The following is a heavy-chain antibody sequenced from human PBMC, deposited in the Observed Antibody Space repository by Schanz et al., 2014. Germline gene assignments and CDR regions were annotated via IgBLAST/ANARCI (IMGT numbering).Heavy chain of an antibody. CDR2: IKQDGSEK. J-gene: IGHJ4*02. CDR3: ARDPVEGAPTPYYFDS. Sequence: EVQLVESGGGLVQPGGSLRLSCAASGFTFSRYWMSWVRQAPGKGLQWVANIKQDGSEKYYVDSVKGRFTISRDNSKNSLYLQMNSLRAEDTAVYYCARDPVEGAPTPYYFDSWGPGTLVTVSS. D-gene: IGHD1-26*01. CDR1: GFTFSRYW. V-gene: IGHV3-7*01.